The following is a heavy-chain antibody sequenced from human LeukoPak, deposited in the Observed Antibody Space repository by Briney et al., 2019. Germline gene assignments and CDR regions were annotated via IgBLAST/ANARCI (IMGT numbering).Heavy chain of an antibody. CDR3: AKVDVLEGLGNY. D-gene: IGHD3-3*01. J-gene: IGHJ4*02. CDR1: GFILSSYG. Sequence: PGGSLRLSCAASGFILSSYGMHWVRQAPGKGLEWVACLRYDGSNKFYADSVKGRFTISRDNTKNTLYLQMNSLRAEDTAVYYCAKVDVLEGLGNYWGQGTLVTVSS. V-gene: IGHV3-30*02. CDR2: LRYDGSNK.